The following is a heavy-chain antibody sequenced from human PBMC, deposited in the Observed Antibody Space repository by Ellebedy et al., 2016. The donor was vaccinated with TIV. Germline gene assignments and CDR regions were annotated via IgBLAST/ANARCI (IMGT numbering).Heavy chain of an antibody. CDR3: ARGGGCGRGDCWAFDY. Sequence: GESLKISCVASGFTFSTYSMNWVRQAPGKGLEWVSYICSSSSTIYYADSVKGRFTISRDNAKNTLYLQMNSLRPEDTAVYYCARGGGCGRGDCWAFDYWGQGTLVTVSS. J-gene: IGHJ4*02. CDR1: GFTFSTYS. V-gene: IGHV3-48*04. CDR2: ICSSSSTI. D-gene: IGHD2-21*02.